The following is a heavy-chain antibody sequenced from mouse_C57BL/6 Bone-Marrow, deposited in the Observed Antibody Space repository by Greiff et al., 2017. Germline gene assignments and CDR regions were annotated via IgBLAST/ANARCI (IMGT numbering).Heavy chain of an antibody. D-gene: IGHD1-1*01. Sequence: QVQLQQPGAELVRPGSSVKLSCKASGYTFTSYWMHWVKQRPIQGLEWIGNIDPSDSDTHYNQKFKDKATLTVDKSSSTAYMQLSSLTSEDSAVYYCARDYGSSYCYAMDYGGQGTSVTVSS. CDR3: ARDYGSSYCYAMDY. CDR2: IDPSDSDT. CDR1: GYTFTSYW. J-gene: IGHJ4*01. V-gene: IGHV1-52*01.